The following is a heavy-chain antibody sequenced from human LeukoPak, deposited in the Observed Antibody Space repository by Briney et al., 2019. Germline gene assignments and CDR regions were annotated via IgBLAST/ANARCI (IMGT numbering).Heavy chain of an antibody. J-gene: IGHJ4*02. D-gene: IGHD6-13*01. Sequence: SVKVSCKASGFTFTSSAVQWVRQARGQRLEWMGWIVVGSGNTNYAQKFQERVTITRDMSTSTAYMELSSLRSEDTAVYYCAAGDHGSSSWPTPDYWGQGTLVTVSS. CDR2: IVVGSGNT. CDR3: AAGDHGSSSWPTPDY. CDR1: GFTFTSSA. V-gene: IGHV1-58*01.